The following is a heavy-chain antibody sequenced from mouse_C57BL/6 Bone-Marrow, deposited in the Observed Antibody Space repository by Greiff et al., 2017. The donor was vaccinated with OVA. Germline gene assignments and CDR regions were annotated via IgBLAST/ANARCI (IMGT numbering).Heavy chain of an antibody. CDR1: GFTFSDYG. CDR3: ARPGYGYDDYYAMDY. Sequence: EVKLVESGGGLVKPGGSLKLSCAASGFTFSDYGMHWVRQAPEKGLEWVAYISSGSSTIYYADKVKGRFTISRDNAKNTLFLQMTSLRSEDTAMYYCARPGYGYDDYYAMDYWGQGTSVTVSS. V-gene: IGHV5-17*01. J-gene: IGHJ4*01. CDR2: ISSGSSTI. D-gene: IGHD2-2*01.